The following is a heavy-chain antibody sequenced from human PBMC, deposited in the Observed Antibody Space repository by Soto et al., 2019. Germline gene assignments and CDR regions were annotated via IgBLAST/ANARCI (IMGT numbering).Heavy chain of an antibody. V-gene: IGHV4-30-4*01. CDR1: GGSIRSIDYY. J-gene: IGHJ4*02. D-gene: IGHD3-9*01. CDR3: ARAFYDVLTGFYVRYFDK. CDR2: IFHSGSA. Sequence: SETLSLTCSVSGGSIRSIDYYRGWIRQTPGKGPEWIGYIFHSGSAYYNPSLKSRSTISVDTSKNQFSLKMRSVTAADTAVYYCARAFYDVLTGFYVRYFDKWGRGILVTVSS.